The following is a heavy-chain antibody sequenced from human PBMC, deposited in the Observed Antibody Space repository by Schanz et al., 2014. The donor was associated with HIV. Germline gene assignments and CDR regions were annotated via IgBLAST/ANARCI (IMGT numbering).Heavy chain of an antibody. V-gene: IGHV3-33*03. D-gene: IGHD1-26*01. CDR2: IWFDGSNK. CDR3: AKTPSSLCDTTNCPMGN. Sequence: QIQLVESGGGVVQPGRSLRLSCAASGFIFSTYGMHWVRQAPGKGLEWVAIIWFDGSNKYYADSVKGRFTISRDKSKNTLYLQMNSLRVEDTAVYYCAKTPSSLCDTTNCPMGNWGMGALVTVSS. J-gene: IGHJ4*02. CDR1: GFIFSTYG.